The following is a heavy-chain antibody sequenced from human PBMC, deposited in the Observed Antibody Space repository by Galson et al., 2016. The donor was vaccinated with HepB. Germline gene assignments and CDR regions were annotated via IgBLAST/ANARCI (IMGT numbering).Heavy chain of an antibody. J-gene: IGHJ2*01. CDR2: IIPILGVA. V-gene: IGHV1-69*10. CDR1: GGTFSDNA. Sequence: SVKVSCKASGGTFSDNAISWVRQAPGQGLEWMGGIIPILGVATYAQDFQGRVTFTADESTSTGYMELSSLRSDDTAVYYCATSGYGHQRYWYFDLWGRGTLVTVSS. D-gene: IGHD5-12*01. CDR3: ATSGYGHQRYWYFDL.